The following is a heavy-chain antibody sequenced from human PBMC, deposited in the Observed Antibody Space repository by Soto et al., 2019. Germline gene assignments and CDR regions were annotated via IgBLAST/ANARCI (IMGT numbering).Heavy chain of an antibody. J-gene: IGHJ4*02. CDR3: ARTYGGNSDY. V-gene: IGHV4-34*01. CDR1: GGSFSGYY. CDR2: INHSGST. Sequence: SETLSLTCAVYGGSFSGYYWSWIRQPPGKGLEWIGEINHSGSTNYNPSLKSRVTISVDTSKNQFSLKLSSVTATDTAVYYCARTYGGNSDYWGQGILVTVS. D-gene: IGHD4-17*01.